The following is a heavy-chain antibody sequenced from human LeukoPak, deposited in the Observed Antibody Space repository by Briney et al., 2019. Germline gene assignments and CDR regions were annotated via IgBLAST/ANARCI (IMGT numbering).Heavy chain of an antibody. CDR3: ARIENFDWLFDY. J-gene: IGHJ4*02. CDR1: GGSISSGDYY. D-gene: IGHD3-9*01. Sequence: SQTLSLTCTVSGGSISSGDYYWSWIRQPPGTGLEWIGYIYYSGSTYYNPSPKSRVTISVDTSKNQFSLKLSSVTAADTAVYYCARIENFDWLFDYWGQGTLVTVSS. CDR2: IYYSGST. V-gene: IGHV4-30-4*01.